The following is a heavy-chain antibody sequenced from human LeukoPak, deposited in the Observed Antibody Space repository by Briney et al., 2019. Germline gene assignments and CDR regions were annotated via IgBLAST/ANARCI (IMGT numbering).Heavy chain of an antibody. CDR2: ISYDGSNK. J-gene: IGHJ5*02. CDR3: ARDRRDIVVVVAAKSGNWFDP. D-gene: IGHD2-15*01. V-gene: IGHV3-30*04. Sequence: GGSLRLSCAASGFTFSSYAVHWVRQAPGKGLEWVAVISYDGSNKYYADSVKGRFTISRDNSKNTLYLQMNSLRAEDTAVYYCARDRRDIVVVVAAKSGNWFDPWGQGTLVTVSS. CDR1: GFTFSSYA.